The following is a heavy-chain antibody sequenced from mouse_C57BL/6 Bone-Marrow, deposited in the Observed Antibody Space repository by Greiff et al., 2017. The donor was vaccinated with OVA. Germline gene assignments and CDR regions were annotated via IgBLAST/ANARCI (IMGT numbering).Heavy chain of an antibody. V-gene: IGHV5-4*01. CDR2: ISDGGSYT. Sequence: EVHLVESGGGLVKPGGSLKLSCAASGFTFSSYAMSWVRQTPEKRLEWVATISDGGSYTYYPDNVKGRFTISRDNAKNNLYLQMSHLKSEDTAMYDCAREGYYGSSWFAYWGQGTLVTVSA. CDR3: AREGYYGSSWFAY. D-gene: IGHD1-1*01. CDR1: GFTFSSYA. J-gene: IGHJ3*01.